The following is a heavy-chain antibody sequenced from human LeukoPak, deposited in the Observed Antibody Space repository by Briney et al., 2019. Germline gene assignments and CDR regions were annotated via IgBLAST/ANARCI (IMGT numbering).Heavy chain of an antibody. V-gene: IGHV4-34*01. J-gene: IGHJ4*02. CDR3: AREGYSSSPSTGNNFDY. CDR1: GGSFSGYY. Sequence: SETLSLTCAVYGGSFSGYYWSWIRQPPGKGLEWIGEINHSGSTNYNPSLKSRVTISVDTSKNQFSLKLSPVTAADTAVYYCAREGYSSSPSTGNNFDYWGQGTLVTVSS. D-gene: IGHD6-6*01. CDR2: INHSGST.